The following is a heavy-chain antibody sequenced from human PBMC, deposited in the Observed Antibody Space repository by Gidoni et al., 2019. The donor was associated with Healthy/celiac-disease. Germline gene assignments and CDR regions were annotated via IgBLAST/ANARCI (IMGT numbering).Heavy chain of an antibody. Sequence: QEQLQESGPGLVKPSQTLSLPCPVSGGSISSGSYYWSWIRQPAGKGLEWIGRIYTSGSTNYNPSLKSRVTISVDTSKNQFSLKLSSVTAADTAVYYCARYDSSGYYFDYWGQGTLVTVSS. V-gene: IGHV4-61*02. J-gene: IGHJ4*02. CDR3: ARYDSSGYYFDY. D-gene: IGHD3-22*01. CDR2: IYTSGST. CDR1: GGSISSGSYY.